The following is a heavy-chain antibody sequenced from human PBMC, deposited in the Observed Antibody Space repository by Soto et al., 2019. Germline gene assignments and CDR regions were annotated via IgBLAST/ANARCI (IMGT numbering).Heavy chain of an antibody. D-gene: IGHD6-13*01. CDR1: GYSFTTYW. J-gene: IGHJ6*02. CDR2: IYPGDSDT. CDR3: ASGVYSSSWYRHLAYYGMDG. V-gene: IGHV5-51*01. Sequence: PGESLKISCKGSGYSFTTYWIGWVRQMPGKGLEWMGIIYPGDSDTRYSPSFQGQVTISADKSISTAYLQWSSLKASDTAMYYCASGVYSSSWYRHLAYYGMDGWGQGPTVTVSS.